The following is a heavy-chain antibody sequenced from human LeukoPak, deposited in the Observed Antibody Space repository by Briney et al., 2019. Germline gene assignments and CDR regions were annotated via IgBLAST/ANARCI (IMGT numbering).Heavy chain of an antibody. J-gene: IGHJ4*02. CDR2: IDYSGNT. V-gene: IGHV4-39*01. Sequence: PSETLSLTCTVSGGSTSSRNLYWGWIRQPPGKGLEWIGGIDYSGNTYYKSSLESRVTISIDTSKNQFSLKLRSVTAADTAVYYCARLPSDTRSGFALDYWGQGTLVTVSS. D-gene: IGHD2-2*01. CDR1: GGSTSSRNLY. CDR3: ARLPSDTRSGFALDY.